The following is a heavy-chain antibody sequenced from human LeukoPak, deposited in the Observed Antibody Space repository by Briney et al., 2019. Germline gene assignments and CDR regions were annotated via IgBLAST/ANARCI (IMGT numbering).Heavy chain of an antibody. Sequence: SETLSLTCTVSGGSLSSGSYYWSWIRQPAGKGLEWIGRIYTSGSTNYNPSLKSRVTISVDTSKNQFSLKLSSVTAADTAVYYCARGPMTTKGWFDPWGQGTLVTVSS. D-gene: IGHD4-17*01. CDR1: GGSLSSGSYY. V-gene: IGHV4-61*02. CDR3: ARGPMTTKGWFDP. J-gene: IGHJ5*02. CDR2: IYTSGST.